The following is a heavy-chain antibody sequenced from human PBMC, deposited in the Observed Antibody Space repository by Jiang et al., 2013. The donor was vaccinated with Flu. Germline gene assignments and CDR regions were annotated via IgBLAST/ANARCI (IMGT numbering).Heavy chain of an antibody. J-gene: IGHJ4*02. CDR1: GFTFSNYA. CDR2: ISYDGSNK. D-gene: IGHD3-22*01. V-gene: IGHV3-30-3*01. Sequence: GVVQPGRSLRLSCAASGFTFSNYAMHWVRQAPGKGLEWVAVISYDGSNKYYADSVKGRFTISRDNSKNTLYLQMNSLRAEDMAVYYCARGHYYDSSGHPAYWGQGTLVTVSS. CDR3: ARGHYYDSSGHPAY.